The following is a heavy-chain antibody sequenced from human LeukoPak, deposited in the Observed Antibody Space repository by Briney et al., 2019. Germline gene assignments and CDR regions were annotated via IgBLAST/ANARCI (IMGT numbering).Heavy chain of an antibody. Sequence: GGSLRLSCEVSGFPFSSHAMSWARQAPGRGLEWVSGISISADMTYYADSVQGRFIISRDNSKNTVYLQMDSLRVEDTAVYYCANEEVPNDYWGQGTLVTVSS. CDR2: ISISADMT. D-gene: IGHD4/OR15-4a*01. J-gene: IGHJ4*02. V-gene: IGHV3-23*01. CDR3: ANEEVPNDY. CDR1: GFPFSSHA.